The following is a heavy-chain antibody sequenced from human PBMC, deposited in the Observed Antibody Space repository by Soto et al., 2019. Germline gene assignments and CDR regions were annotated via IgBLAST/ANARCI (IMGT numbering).Heavy chain of an antibody. Sequence: PGASLKISCKGSGYRFTNYWIGWVRQMPGKGLEWMGIIYPGDSDTRYSPSFQGQVTISADKSINTAYLQWSSLKASDTAMYYCASDYCSGTTCYEFYDWGKGTQVTVSS. D-gene: IGHD2-2*01. CDR3: ASDYCSGTTCYEFYD. CDR2: IYPGDSDT. CDR1: GYRFTNYW. V-gene: IGHV5-51*01. J-gene: IGHJ4*02.